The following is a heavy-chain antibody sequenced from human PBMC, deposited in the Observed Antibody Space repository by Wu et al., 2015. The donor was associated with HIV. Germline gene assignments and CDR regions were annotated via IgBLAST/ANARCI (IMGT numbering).Heavy chain of an antibody. CDR2: INPYTGHT. V-gene: IGHV1-18*01. CDR3: ARGGIDYGGNSVDY. CDR1: GYILTSYP. J-gene: IGHJ4*02. Sequence: QVQLVQSGAEVKKPGASVKVSCKASGYILTSYPIGWVRQAPGQRLEWMGWINPYTGHTKSAQKFQGRVTMTTDTSSNTAYMEVRSLRSDDTAVYYCARGGIDYGGNSVDYWGQGTLVTVSS. D-gene: IGHD4-23*01.